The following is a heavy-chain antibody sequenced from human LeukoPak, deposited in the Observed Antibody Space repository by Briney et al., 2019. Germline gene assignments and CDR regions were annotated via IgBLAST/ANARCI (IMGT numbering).Heavy chain of an antibody. Sequence: GGSVRLSCIGSGFTFSNYWMTWVRQAPGKGVEWLADIKQDGSEKYYVGSVRGRFTISRDNAKNSLYLQMNSLRAEDTAVYYCSRARGYCSGGSCFPPDYWGQGTLVTVSS. CDR2: IKQDGSEK. D-gene: IGHD2-15*01. CDR3: SRARGYCSGGSCFPPDY. V-gene: IGHV3-7*03. CDR1: GFTFSNYW. J-gene: IGHJ4*02.